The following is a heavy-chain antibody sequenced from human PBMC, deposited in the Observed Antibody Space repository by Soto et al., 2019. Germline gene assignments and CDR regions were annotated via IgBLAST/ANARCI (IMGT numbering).Heavy chain of an antibody. CDR2: ISSSSSTI. V-gene: IGHV3-48*02. D-gene: IGHD3-22*01. J-gene: IGHJ3*02. CDR3: ARDSYYYDSSGYLRLWAFDI. Sequence: GGSLRLSCAASGFTFSSYSMNWVRQAPGKGLEWVSYISSSSSTIYYADSVKGRFTISRDNAKNSLYLQMNSLRDEDTAVYYCARDSYYYDSSGYLRLWAFDIWGQGTMVTVSS. CDR1: GFTFSSYS.